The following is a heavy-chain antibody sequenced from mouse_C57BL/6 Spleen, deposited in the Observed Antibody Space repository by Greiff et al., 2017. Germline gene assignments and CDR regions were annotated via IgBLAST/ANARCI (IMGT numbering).Heavy chain of an antibody. Sequence: VQLQQSGAELMKPGASVKLSCKATGYTFTGYWIEWVKQRPGHSLEWIGEILPGSGRTNYNEKFKGKATFTADTSSNTAYMQLSSLTTEDSAIYYCAREGAITTVVASFAYWGQGTLVTVSA. D-gene: IGHD1-1*01. CDR2: ILPGSGRT. J-gene: IGHJ3*01. CDR3: AREGAITTVVASFAY. V-gene: IGHV1-9*01. CDR1: GYTFTGYW.